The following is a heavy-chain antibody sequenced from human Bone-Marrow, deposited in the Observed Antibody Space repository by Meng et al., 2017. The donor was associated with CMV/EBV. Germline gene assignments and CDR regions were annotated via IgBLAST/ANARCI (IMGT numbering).Heavy chain of an antibody. Sequence: ASVKVSCKASGYTFSDFYIYWVRQAPGQGLEWMGCISPHSGGTNYAQKFQGRVAMTRDTSISTAYLELSRLTSDDTAVYYCARALPASYYYDTSGPPRWGQGNLVNVS. CDR2: ISPHSGGT. D-gene: IGHD3-22*01. V-gene: IGHV1-2*02. CDR1: GYTFSDFY. J-gene: IGHJ4*02. CDR3: ARALPASYYYDTSGPPR.